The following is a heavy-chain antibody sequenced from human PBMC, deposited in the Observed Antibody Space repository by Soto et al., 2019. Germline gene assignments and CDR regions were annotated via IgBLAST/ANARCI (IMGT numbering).Heavy chain of an antibody. J-gene: IGHJ4*02. CDR2: ISSSSSTI. CDR1: GFTFSSYS. D-gene: IGHD3-3*01. CDR3: ARVSRKYGLWSGYYKKDN. V-gene: IGHV3-48*01. Sequence: GGSLRLSCAASGFTFSSYSMNWVRQAPGKGLEWVSYISSSSSTIYYADSVKGRFTISRNNAKKSLYLQMNSLRAEETAVYYCARVSRKYGLWSGYYKKDNWGKGTLVTVP.